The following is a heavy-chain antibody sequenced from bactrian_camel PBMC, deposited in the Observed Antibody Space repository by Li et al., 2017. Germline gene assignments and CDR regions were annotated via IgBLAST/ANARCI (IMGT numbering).Heavy chain of an antibody. J-gene: IGHJ6*01. V-gene: IGHV3S53*01. Sequence: VQLVESGGGSVQAGGSLRLSCAASGSIQRTNCMGWFRQAPGKERDWVATDNGVGTTYYGDSVKGRFAISRDNAKNTLYLQMNSLKPEDTGLYFCAAGDTWYCLSDFRARNFAYWGQGTQVTVS. CDR3: AAGDTWYCLSDFRARNFAY. D-gene: IGHD2*01. CDR2: DNGVGTT. CDR1: GSIQRTNC.